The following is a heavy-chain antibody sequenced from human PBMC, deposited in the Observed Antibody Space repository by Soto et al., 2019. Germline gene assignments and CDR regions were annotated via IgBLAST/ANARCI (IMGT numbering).Heavy chain of an antibody. CDR2: FDPEDGET. D-gene: IGHD3-16*01. CDR3: ATVGGYYYYMDV. CDR1: GYTITELS. V-gene: IGHV1-24*01. Sequence: ASVKVSCKVSGYTITELSMHWVRQAPGKGLEWMGGFDPEDGETIYAQKFQGRVTMTEDTSTDTAYMELSSLRSEDTAVYYCATVGGYYYYMDVWGKGTTVTVSS. J-gene: IGHJ6*03.